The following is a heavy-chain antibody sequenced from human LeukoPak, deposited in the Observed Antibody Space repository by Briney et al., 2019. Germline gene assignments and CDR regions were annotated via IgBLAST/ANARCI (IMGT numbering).Heavy chain of an antibody. D-gene: IGHD2-21*01. V-gene: IGHV1-8*01. J-gene: IGHJ4*02. CDR3: ASFNLREHREGPGHWSIYYFDY. CDR1: GYTFTGYD. CDR2: MNPNSGNT. Sequence: GASVKVSCKASGYTFTGYDINWVRQATGQGLEWMGWMNPNSGNTGYAQKFQGRVTMTRNTSISTAYMELSSLRSEDTAVYYCASFNLREHREGPGHWSIYYFDYWGQGTLVTVSS.